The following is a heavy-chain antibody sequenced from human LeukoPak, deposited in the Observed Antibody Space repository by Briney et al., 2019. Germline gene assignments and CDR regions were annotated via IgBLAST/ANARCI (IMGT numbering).Heavy chain of an antibody. CDR3: ARVDHLLTFDY. V-gene: IGHV3-23*01. J-gene: IGHJ4*02. CDR1: GFTFSSYE. Sequence: GGSLRLSCAASGFTFSSYEMNWVRQAPGKGLEWVSAISGSGGSTYYADSVKGRFTISRDNSKNTLYLQMNSLRAEDTAVYYCARVDHLLTFDYWGQGTLVTVSS. CDR2: ISGSGGST. D-gene: IGHD2-8*01.